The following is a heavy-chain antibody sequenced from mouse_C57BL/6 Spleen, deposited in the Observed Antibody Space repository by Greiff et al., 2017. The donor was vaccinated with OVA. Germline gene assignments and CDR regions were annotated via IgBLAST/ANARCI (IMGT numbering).Heavy chain of an antibody. V-gene: IGHV2-4*01. Sequence: VQLQQSGPGLVQPSQSLSITCTVSGFSLTSYGVHWVRQPPGKGLEWLGVIWSGGSTDYNAAFISRLSISKDNSKSQVFFKMNSLQADDTAIYYCAIYGNYPYYYAMDYWGQGTSVTVSS. CDR2: IWSGGST. D-gene: IGHD2-1*01. J-gene: IGHJ4*01. CDR1: GFSLTSYG. CDR3: AIYGNYPYYYAMDY.